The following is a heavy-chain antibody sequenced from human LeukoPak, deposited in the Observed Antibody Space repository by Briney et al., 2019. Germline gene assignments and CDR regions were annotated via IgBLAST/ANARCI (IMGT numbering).Heavy chain of an antibody. Sequence: GGSLRLSCAASGFTLSSAEVNWFRQAPGKGLEWISYISSSANVINYADTVKGRFIISRDNAKSSVYLQMNSLRVEDTAIYYCARGNPRPIWGQGALVTVSS. V-gene: IGHV3-48*03. CDR2: ISSSANVI. J-gene: IGHJ4*02. D-gene: IGHD2-21*01. CDR3: ARGNPRPI. CDR1: GFTLSSAE.